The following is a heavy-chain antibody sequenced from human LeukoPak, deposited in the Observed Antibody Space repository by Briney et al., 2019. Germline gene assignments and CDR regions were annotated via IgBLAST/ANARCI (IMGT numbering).Heavy chain of an antibody. CDR1: GFTFSSYA. J-gene: IGHJ6*04. D-gene: IGHD3-10*01. Sequence: PGGSLRLSCAASGFTFSSYAMHWVRQAPGKGLEGVALISDDGSNKYYADSVKGRFTISRDNSKNTLYLQMNSLRAEDTAAYYCARDLGYGSGSYYGGREYYYGMDVWGKGTTVTVSS. CDR3: ARDLGYGSGSYYGGREYYYGMDV. CDR2: ISDDGSNK. V-gene: IGHV3-30*04.